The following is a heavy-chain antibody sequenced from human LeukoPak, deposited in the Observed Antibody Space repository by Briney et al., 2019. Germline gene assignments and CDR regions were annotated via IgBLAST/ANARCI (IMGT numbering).Heavy chain of an antibody. CDR3: ARVGYYYDSSGYYYLNWFDP. CDR2: ISACNGNT. CDR1: GYTFTSYG. Sequence: GASVKVSCKASGYTFTSYGISWVRQAPGQGLEWMGWISACNGNTNYAQKLQGRVTMTTDTSTSTAYMELRSLRSDDTAVYYCARVGYYYDSSGYYYLNWFDPWGQGTLVTVSS. V-gene: IGHV1-18*01. J-gene: IGHJ5*02. D-gene: IGHD3-22*01.